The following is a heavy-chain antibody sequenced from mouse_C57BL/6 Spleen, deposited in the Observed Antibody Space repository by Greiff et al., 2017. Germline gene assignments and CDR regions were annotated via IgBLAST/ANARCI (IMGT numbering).Heavy chain of an antibody. J-gene: IGHJ1*03. V-gene: IGHV1-72*01. D-gene: IGHD1-1*01. CDR1: GYTFTSYW. CDR2: IDPNSGGT. Sequence: QVQLQQPGAELVKPGASVKLSCKASGYTFTSYWMHWVKQRPGRGLEWIGRIDPNSGGTKYNEKLKSNATLTVDKPTSTAYMQLSSLTSEDSAVYDCARPTTVVATDWYFDVWGTGTTVTVSS. CDR3: ARPTTVVATDWYFDV.